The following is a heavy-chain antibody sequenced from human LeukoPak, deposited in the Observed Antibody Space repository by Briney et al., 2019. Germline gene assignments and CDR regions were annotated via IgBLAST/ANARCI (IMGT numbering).Heavy chain of an antibody. V-gene: IGHV4-59*01. CDR3: ARTGSTVTMLYPFDH. Sequence: SETLSLTCTVSGGSIRSYYWSWIRQPPGKGLEWIGYIYYSGSTNYNPSLKSRVSISVDTSKNQFSLKLSSVTAADTAVYYCARTGSTVTMLYPFDHWGQGTLVTVS. J-gene: IGHJ4*02. D-gene: IGHD4-17*01. CDR1: GGSIRSYY. CDR2: IYYSGST.